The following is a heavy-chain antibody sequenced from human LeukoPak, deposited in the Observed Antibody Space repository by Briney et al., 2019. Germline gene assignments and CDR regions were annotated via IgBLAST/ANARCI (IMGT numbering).Heavy chain of an antibody. Sequence: GGSLRLSCAASGLTVSSNYMSWVRQAPGKGLEWVSVIYSGGSTYYADSVKGRFTISRDNSKNTLYLQMNSLRAEDTAVYYCARGSDILTGYYYYGMDVWGQGTTVTVSS. V-gene: IGHV3-66*01. J-gene: IGHJ6*02. CDR3: ARGSDILTGYYYYGMDV. CDR1: GLTVSSNY. CDR2: IYSGGST. D-gene: IGHD3-9*01.